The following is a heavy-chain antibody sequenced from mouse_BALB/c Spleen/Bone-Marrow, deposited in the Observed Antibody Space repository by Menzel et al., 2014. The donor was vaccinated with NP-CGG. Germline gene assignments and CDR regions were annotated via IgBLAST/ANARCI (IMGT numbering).Heavy chain of an antibody. V-gene: IGHV1-26*01. J-gene: IGHJ2*01. D-gene: IGHD1-1*02. CDR3: ARRDYGDY. Sequence: SGPGLVKPGASVKISCKASGYSFTGYYMHWVKQSHGKSLEWIGRVNPNNGGTSYNQKFKGKAILTVDKSSSTAYMELRSLTSEDSAVYFCARRDYGDYWGQGTTLTVSS. CDR2: VNPNNGGT. CDR1: GYSFTGYY.